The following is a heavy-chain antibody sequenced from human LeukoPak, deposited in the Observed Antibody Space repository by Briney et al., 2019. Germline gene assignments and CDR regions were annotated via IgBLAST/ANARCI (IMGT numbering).Heavy chain of an antibody. D-gene: IGHD1-26*01. J-gene: IGHJ5*02. CDR1: GGSISSYY. Sequence: SETLSLTCTVSGGSISSYYWSWIRQPPGKGLEWIGYIYYSGSTNYNPSLKSRVTISVDTSKNQFSLKLSSVTAADTVVYYCARETTSGSYHNNWFDPWGQGTLVTVSS. V-gene: IGHV4-59*01. CDR3: ARETTSGSYHNNWFDP. CDR2: IYYSGST.